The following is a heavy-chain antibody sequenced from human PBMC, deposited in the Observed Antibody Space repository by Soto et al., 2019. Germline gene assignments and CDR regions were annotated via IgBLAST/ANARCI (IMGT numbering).Heavy chain of an antibody. V-gene: IGHV5-51*01. Sequence: GESLKISCKGSGYSFTDYWIGWVRQMPGKGLEWMGIIYPDDSDTRYSPSFQGHVTISADKSITTAYLQWSSLKASDTGTYYCARHPSRGSAWGQGTPVTVSS. CDR2: IYPDDSDT. CDR1: GYSFTDYW. CDR3: ARHPSRGSA. D-gene: IGHD3-22*01. J-gene: IGHJ4*02.